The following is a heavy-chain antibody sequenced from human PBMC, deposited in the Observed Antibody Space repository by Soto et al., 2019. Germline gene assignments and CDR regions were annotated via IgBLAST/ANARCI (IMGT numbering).Heavy chain of an antibody. V-gene: IGHV4-4*02. J-gene: IGHJ5*02. CDR1: GGSISSSNW. CDR3: ARVTPPGSTVNWFDP. Sequence: PSETLSLTCAVSGGSISSSNWWSWVRQPPGKGLEWIGEIYHSGSTNYNPSLKSRVTISVDKSKNQFSLKLSSVTAADTAVYYCARVTPPGSTVNWFDPWGQGTLVTSPQ. CDR2: IYHSGST. D-gene: IGHD4-4*01.